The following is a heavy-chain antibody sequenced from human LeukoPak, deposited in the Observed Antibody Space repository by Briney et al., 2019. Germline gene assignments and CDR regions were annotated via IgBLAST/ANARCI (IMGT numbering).Heavy chain of an antibody. CDR2: VYYSGNT. J-gene: IGHJ4*02. Sequence: SETLSLTCTVSGGSITSYYWSWIRQPPGKGLEWIGFVYYSGNTNYNPSLKSRVTISVDMSKNQFSLKLSSVTAADTAVYYCARDLGQSLPALMEWAYWGQGALVTVSS. CDR3: ARDLGQSLPALMEWAY. D-gene: IGHD3-3*01. CDR1: GGSITSYY. V-gene: IGHV4-59*01.